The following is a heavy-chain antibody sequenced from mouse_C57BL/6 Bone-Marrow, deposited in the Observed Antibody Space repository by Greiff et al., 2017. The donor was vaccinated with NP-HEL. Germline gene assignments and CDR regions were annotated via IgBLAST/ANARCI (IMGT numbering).Heavy chain of an antibody. CDR1: GFNIKDDY. Sequence: VQLQQSGAELVRPGASVKLSCTASGFNIKDDYMHWVKQRPEQGLEWIGWIDPENGDTEYASKFQGKATIPADTSSNTAYLQLSSLTSEDTAVYYCTTDYYGSRDYWGQGTTLTVSS. CDR3: TTDYYGSRDY. J-gene: IGHJ2*01. D-gene: IGHD1-1*01. V-gene: IGHV14-4*01. CDR2: IDPENGDT.